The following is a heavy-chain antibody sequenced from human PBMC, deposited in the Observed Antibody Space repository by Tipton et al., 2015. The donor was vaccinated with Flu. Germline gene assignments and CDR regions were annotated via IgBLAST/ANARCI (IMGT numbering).Heavy chain of an antibody. D-gene: IGHD1-7*01. V-gene: IGHV4-39*01. J-gene: IGHJ6*03. Sequence: TLSLTCTVSGGSISSSSYYWGWIRQPPGKGLEWIGSIYYSGSTYYNPSLKSRVTISVDTSKNQFSLKLSSVTAADTAVYYCARATRELELSSGLESTPYYYYYMDVWGKGTTVTVSS. CDR1: GGSISSSSYY. CDR2: IYYSGST. CDR3: ARATRELELSSGLESTPYYYYYMDV.